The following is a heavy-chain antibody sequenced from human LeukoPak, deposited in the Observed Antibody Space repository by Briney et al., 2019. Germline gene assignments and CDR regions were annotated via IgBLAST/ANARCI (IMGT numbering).Heavy chain of an antibody. CDR3: ARNLWFGESSDAFDM. CDR2: IIPIFGTA. D-gene: IGHD3-10*01. Sequence: GASVKVSCKASGGTFSSYAISWVRQAPGQGLEWMGGIIPIFGTANYAQKFQGRVTITADESTSTAYMELSSLRSEDTAVYYCARNLWFGESSDAFDMWGQGTMVTVSS. J-gene: IGHJ3*02. CDR1: GGTFSSYA. V-gene: IGHV1-69*13.